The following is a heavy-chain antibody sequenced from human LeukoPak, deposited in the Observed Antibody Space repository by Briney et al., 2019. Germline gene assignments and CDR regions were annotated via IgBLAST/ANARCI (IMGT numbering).Heavy chain of an antibody. CDR3: ARGQYYYGSGSYRFDP. Sequence: SETLSLTCTVSGGSVSSGSYYWSWIRQPPGKGLEWIGEINHSGSTNYNPSLKSRVTISVDTSKNQFSLKLSSVTAADTAVYYCARGQYYYGSGSYRFDPWGQGTLVTVSS. CDR2: INHSGST. V-gene: IGHV4-39*07. J-gene: IGHJ5*02. CDR1: GGSVSSGSYY. D-gene: IGHD3-10*01.